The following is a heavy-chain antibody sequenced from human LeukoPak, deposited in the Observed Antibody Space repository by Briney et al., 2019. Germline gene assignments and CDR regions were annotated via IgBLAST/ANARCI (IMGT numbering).Heavy chain of an antibody. J-gene: IGHJ5*02. CDR3: ARDPLVGATNWFDP. V-gene: IGHV3-21*01. Sequence: GGSLRLSCAASGFTFSSYSMNWVRQAPGKGLEWVSSISSSSSYIYYADSVKGRFTISRDNAKNLLYLQMNSLRAEDTAVYYCARDPLVGATNWFDPWGQGTLVTVSS. D-gene: IGHD1-26*01. CDR2: ISSSSSYI. CDR1: GFTFSSYS.